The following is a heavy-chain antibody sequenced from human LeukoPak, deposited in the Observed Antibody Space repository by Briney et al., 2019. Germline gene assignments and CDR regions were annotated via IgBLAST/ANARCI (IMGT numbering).Heavy chain of an antibody. J-gene: IGHJ4*02. CDR2: IYYSGST. CDR3: ARTRGYYDILTGYYTPHQFDY. V-gene: IGHV4-59*01. D-gene: IGHD3-9*01. CDR1: GGSISSYY. Sequence: SETLSPTCTVSGGSISSYYWSWIRQPPGKGLEWIGYIYYSGSTNYNPSLKSRVTISVDTSKNQFSLKLRSVTAADTAVYYCARTRGYYDILTGYYTPHQFDYWGQGTLVTVSS.